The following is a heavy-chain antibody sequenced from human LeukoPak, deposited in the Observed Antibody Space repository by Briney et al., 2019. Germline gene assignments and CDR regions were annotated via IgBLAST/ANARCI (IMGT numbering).Heavy chain of an antibody. V-gene: IGHV4-39*01. Sequence: ASETLSLTCTVSGDSISTSIYFRGWIRQPPGKGLEWIGSIFYNGNTYDNPSLKSRVTISVDSSKNQFSLKMNFVTAADTAVYYCARHEWTLLGLPGTRRDYSNMVVCGEGTTVIVSS. J-gene: IGHJ6*03. CDR3: ARHEWTLLGLPGTRRDYSNMVV. CDR2: IFYNGNT. D-gene: IGHD3-3*01. CDR1: GDSISTSIYF.